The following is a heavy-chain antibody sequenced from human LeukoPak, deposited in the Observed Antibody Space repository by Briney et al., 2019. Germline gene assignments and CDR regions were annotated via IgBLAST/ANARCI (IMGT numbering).Heavy chain of an antibody. CDR2: TYYRSKWYN. J-gene: IGHJ4*02. D-gene: IGHD5-18*01. V-gene: IGHV6-1*01. Sequence: SQTLSLTRAISGDSVSSNSVFWHWIRQSPSRGLEWLGRTYYRSKWYNDYAVSVKSRITINPDTSKNQFSLQLNSVTPEDTAVYYCASQEGYGLLDNWGQGTLVTVSS. CDR1: GDSVSSNSVF. CDR3: ASQEGYGLLDN.